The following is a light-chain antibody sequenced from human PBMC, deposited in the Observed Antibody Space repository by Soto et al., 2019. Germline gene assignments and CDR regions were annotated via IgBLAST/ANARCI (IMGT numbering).Light chain of an antibody. CDR3: SSYTSSSTLMV. CDR1: SSDVGGYNY. Sequence: QSALTQPACVSGSPGQSITISCTGTSSDVGGYNYVSWYQQHPGKAPKLMIYDVSNRPSGVSNRFSGSKSGNTASLTISGLQAEDEADYYCSSYTSSSTLMVFGTGTKVTVL. J-gene: IGLJ1*01. V-gene: IGLV2-14*01. CDR2: DVS.